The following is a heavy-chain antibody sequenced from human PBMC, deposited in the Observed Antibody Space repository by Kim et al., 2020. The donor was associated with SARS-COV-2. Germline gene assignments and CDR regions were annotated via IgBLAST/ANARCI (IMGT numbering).Heavy chain of an antibody. D-gene: IGHD2-21*02. J-gene: IGHJ3*02. CDR2: IWYDGSNK. CDR1: GFTFSSYG. Sequence: GGSLRLSCAASGFTFSSYGMHWVRQAPGKGLEWVAVIWYDGSNKYYADSVKGRFTISRDNSKNTLYLQMNSLRAEDTAVYYCARGGGDSADAFDIWGQGTVVTVSS. V-gene: IGHV3-33*01. CDR3: ARGGGDSADAFDI.